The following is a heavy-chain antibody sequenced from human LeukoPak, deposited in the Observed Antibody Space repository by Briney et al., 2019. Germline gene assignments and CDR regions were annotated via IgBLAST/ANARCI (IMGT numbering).Heavy chain of an antibody. CDR1: GFTFSSYE. Sequence: GGSLRLSCAASGFTFSSYEMNWVRQAPGKGLEWVSYISSSGSTIYYADSVKGRFTISRDNSKNTLYLQMNSLRAEDTAVYYCAKEVWQKLLLLRGNRGYYFDYWGQGTLVTVSS. CDR2: ISSSGSTI. V-gene: IGHV3-48*03. J-gene: IGHJ4*02. D-gene: IGHD3-22*01. CDR3: AKEVWQKLLLLRGNRGYYFDY.